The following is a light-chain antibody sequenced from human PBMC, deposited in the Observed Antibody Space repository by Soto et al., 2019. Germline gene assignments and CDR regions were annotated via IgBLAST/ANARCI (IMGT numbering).Light chain of an antibody. Sequence: IVMSHPPASLAVCLGERATIHCKSMQSVLYSSNNKKYLAPYQQKAGQPPNLLIYWASTRESGVPDRFCGSGSATDFSLPISSLQAPDVSAYFCQQYYSPLPLTFGGGTQVDIK. CDR2: WAS. CDR3: QQYYSPLPLT. J-gene: IGKJ4*01. CDR1: QSVLYSSNNKKY. V-gene: IGKV4-1*01.